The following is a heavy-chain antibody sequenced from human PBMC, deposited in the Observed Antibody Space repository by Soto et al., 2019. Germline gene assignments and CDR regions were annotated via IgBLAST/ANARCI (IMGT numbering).Heavy chain of an antibody. D-gene: IGHD6-13*01. CDR2: IIPIFGTA. V-gene: IGHV1-69*06. CDR3: ARYEIIPYSSSTNFDY. CDR1: GGTFSSYA. J-gene: IGHJ4*02. Sequence: AXVKVSCKSSGGTFSSYAISWVLQAPGQGLEWMGGIIPIFGTANYAQKFQGRVTITADKSTSTAYMELSSLRSEDTAVYYCARYEIIPYSSSTNFDYWGQGTLVTVSS.